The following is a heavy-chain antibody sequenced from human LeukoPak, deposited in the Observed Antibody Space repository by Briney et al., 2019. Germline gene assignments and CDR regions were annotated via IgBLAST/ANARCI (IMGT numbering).Heavy chain of an antibody. CDR2: ISASGGST. V-gene: IGHV3-23*01. D-gene: IGHD1-26*01. CDR1: GFTFSSYW. CDR3: AKDQRWESPHYLDS. Sequence: GGSLRLSCAASGFTFSSYWMSWVRQAPGKGLEWVSGISASGGSTYYADSVRGRFTISRDNSKNTLYVQMNSLRDEDTAVCYCAKDQRWESPHYLDSWGQGTLVTVSS. J-gene: IGHJ4*02.